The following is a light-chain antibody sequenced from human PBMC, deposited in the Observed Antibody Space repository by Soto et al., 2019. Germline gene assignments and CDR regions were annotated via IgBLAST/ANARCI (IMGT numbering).Light chain of an antibody. V-gene: IGLV2-8*01. CDR3: SSYTTNITPVV. CDR2: EVS. J-gene: IGLJ2*01. CDR1: SSDVGGYNY. Sequence: QSVLTQPPSASGSPGQSVTISCTGTSSDVGGYNYVSWYQQHPGKAPKVIIYEVSKRPSGVPDRFSGSKSGSTASLTVSGLQAEDEADYYCSSYTTNITPVVFGGGTQLTVL.